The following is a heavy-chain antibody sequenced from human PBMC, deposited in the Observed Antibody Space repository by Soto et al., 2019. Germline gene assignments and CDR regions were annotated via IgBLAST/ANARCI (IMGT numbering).Heavy chain of an antibody. CDR2: IIPIFGTA. Sequence: QVQLVQSGAEVKKPGSSVKVSCKASGGTFSSYAISWVRQAPGQGLEWKGGIIPIFGTANYAQKFQGRVTITADESSSTAYMELSSLRSEDTVVYYSARVGDRIAAAGPDWGQGTLATVSS. J-gene: IGHJ4*02. CDR3: ARVGDRIAAAGPD. CDR1: GGTFSSYA. D-gene: IGHD6-13*01. V-gene: IGHV1-69*01.